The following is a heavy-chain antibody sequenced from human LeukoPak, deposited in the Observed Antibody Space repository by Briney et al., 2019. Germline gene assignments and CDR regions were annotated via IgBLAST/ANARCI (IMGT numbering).Heavy chain of an antibody. CDR2: INPSGGGT. V-gene: IGHV1-46*01. J-gene: IGHJ4*02. D-gene: IGHD2-2*02. CDR3: ARDPLGHCSSSNCYTRMEFDY. Sequence: ASVKVSCKASGYAFTKYYVHWVRQAPGQGLEWMGIINPSGGGTNYAQKFQDRVMISADESTSTVYMELSSLRSEDTAVYYCARDPLGHCSSSNCYTRMEFDYWGQGTLVTVSS. CDR1: GYAFTKYY.